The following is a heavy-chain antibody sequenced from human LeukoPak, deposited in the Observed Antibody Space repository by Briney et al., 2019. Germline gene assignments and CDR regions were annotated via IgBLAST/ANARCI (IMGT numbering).Heavy chain of an antibody. CDR1: GYTFTGYY. V-gene: IGHV1-2*02. D-gene: IGHD2-15*01. J-gene: IGHJ3*02. CDR3: ARSRDNVVGAFDI. Sequence: GASVKVSCKASGYTFTGYYIHWVRQAPGQGLEWMGWMNPNSGGTDLPQKFQGRVTMTRDTSISTAYMDQRKLRSDDTAVYYSARSRDNVVGAFDIWGQGTMVTVSS. CDR2: MNPNSGGT.